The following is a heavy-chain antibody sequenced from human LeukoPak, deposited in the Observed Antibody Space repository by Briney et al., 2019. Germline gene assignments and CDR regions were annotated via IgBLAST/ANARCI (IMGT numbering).Heavy chain of an antibody. CDR3: ARDFQRWRYFDY. CDR2: ISYDGSNK. J-gene: IGHJ4*02. Sequence: GGSLRLSCAASGFTFSSYAMHWVRQAPGKGLEWVAVISYDGSNKYYADSVKGRFTISRDNSKNTLYLQMNSLRAEDTAVYYCARDFQRWRYFDYWGQGTLVTVSS. D-gene: IGHD1-1*01. V-gene: IGHV3-30*01. CDR1: GFTFSSYA.